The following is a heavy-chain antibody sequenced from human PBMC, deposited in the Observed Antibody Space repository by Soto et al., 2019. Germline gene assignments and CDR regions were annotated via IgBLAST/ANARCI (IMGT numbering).Heavy chain of an antibody. CDR3: AKGGSGSYSNAFDI. J-gene: IGHJ3*02. CDR2: IYYSGST. CDR1: GGSISSNRYY. D-gene: IGHD3-10*01. Sequence: SEALCLSCTVSGGSISSNRYYLGWFRQPPGKGLEWIGSIYYSGSTYYNPSLKSRVTISVDTSKNQFSLKLSSVTAAGTAVYYCAKGGSGSYSNAFDIWGQGTMVT. V-gene: IGHV4-39*01.